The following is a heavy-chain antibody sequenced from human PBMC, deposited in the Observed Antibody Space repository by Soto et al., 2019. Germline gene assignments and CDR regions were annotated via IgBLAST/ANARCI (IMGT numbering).Heavy chain of an antibody. CDR2: ISTSGSDI. CDR3: ARDGGGYATGWFAN. V-gene: IGHV3-21*01. D-gene: IGHD6-19*01. Sequence: DVQLVESGGGLVEPGGSLRLSCAAFGFSFSSYTMNWVRQAPGKGLEWVSFISTSGSDIHYADSVKGRFTVSRDNAENSLYLQMNSLRADDTAVYYCARDGGGYATGWFANWGQGTLVTVSS. CDR1: GFSFSSYT. J-gene: IGHJ4*02.